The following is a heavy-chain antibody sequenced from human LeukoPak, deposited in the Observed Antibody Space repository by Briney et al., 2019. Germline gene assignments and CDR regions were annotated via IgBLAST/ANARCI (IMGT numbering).Heavy chain of an antibody. CDR1: GFTFSTFP. CDR3: ARGAGTMVYYIDV. D-gene: IGHD1-7*01. Sequence: RPGRSLRLSCAASGFTFSTFPMHWVRQAPGKGLQWVVVISNDGVNQYYADSAKGRFTISRDNSKNTLFLQMNSLTTEDTAVYYCARGAGTMVYYIDVWGKGTTVTVSS. J-gene: IGHJ6*03. CDR2: ISNDGVNQ. V-gene: IGHV3-30*16.